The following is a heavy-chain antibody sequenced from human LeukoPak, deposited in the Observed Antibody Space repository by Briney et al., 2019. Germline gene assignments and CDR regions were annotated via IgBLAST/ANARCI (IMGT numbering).Heavy chain of an antibody. CDR3: ARDSGAVAGASYYYYGMDV. D-gene: IGHD6-19*01. CDR1: GFTVSSDY. J-gene: IGHJ6*02. V-gene: IGHV3-53*01. CDR2: INSGGST. Sequence: AGGSLRLSCAASGFTVSSDYMSWVRQAPGKGLEWVSVINSGGSTYYADSVKGRFTISRDNSKNMLYLQMNRLRAEDTAVYYCARDSGAVAGASYYYYGMDVWGQGTTVTVSS.